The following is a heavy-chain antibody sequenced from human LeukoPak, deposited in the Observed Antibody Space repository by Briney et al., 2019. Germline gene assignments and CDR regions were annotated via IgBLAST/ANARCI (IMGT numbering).Heavy chain of an antibody. Sequence: GGSLRLSCAASGFTFNNYNMNWVRQAPGKGLEWVSSISSSSSSIYFADSLKGRFTISRDNAKNSLYLQMNSLRAEDTAVYYCARLSSPPIDAFDIWGQGTMVTVSS. V-gene: IGHV3-21*01. D-gene: IGHD2/OR15-2a*01. J-gene: IGHJ3*02. CDR3: ARLSSPPIDAFDI. CDR2: ISSSSSSI. CDR1: GFTFNNYN.